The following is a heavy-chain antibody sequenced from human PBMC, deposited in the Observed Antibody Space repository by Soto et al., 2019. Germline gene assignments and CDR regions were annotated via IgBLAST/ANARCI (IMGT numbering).Heavy chain of an antibody. CDR1: GFTFSNYY. Sequence: PGGSLRLSCGASGFTFSNYYMSWIRQAPGKGLEWVSYISSTGRNIYYADSVKGRFTVSRDNAKNSLSLKLNSLRVEDTAVYYCARSYSSGWEFDYWGQGTQVTVSS. CDR3: ARSYSSGWEFDY. J-gene: IGHJ4*02. V-gene: IGHV3-11*01. CDR2: ISSTGRNI. D-gene: IGHD6-19*01.